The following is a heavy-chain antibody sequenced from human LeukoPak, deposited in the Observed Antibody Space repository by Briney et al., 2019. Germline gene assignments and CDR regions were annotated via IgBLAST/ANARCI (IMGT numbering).Heavy chain of an antibody. Sequence: SETLSLTCTVYGGSFSGYYWSWIRQPPGKGLEWIGEINHSGSTNYNPSLKSRGTISVDTSKNQFSLKVNFVTAADTAVYYCATYRGSYRPIDYWGQGTLVTVSS. CDR1: GGSFSGYY. J-gene: IGHJ4*02. D-gene: IGHD1-26*01. V-gene: IGHV4-34*01. CDR2: INHSGST. CDR3: ATYRGSYRPIDY.